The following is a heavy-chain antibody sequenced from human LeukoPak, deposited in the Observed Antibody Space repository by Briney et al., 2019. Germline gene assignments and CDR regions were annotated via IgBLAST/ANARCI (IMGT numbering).Heavy chain of an antibody. CDR3: ARGPMGEWLFGY. Sequence: ASVKVSCKASGYTFTGYYMHWVRQAPGQGLEWMGIINPSGGSTSYAQKFQGRVTMTKDTSTSTVYMELSSLRSEDTAVYYCARGPMGEWLFGYWGQGTLVTVSS. CDR2: INPSGGST. D-gene: IGHD3-3*01. CDR1: GYTFTGYY. V-gene: IGHV1-46*01. J-gene: IGHJ4*02.